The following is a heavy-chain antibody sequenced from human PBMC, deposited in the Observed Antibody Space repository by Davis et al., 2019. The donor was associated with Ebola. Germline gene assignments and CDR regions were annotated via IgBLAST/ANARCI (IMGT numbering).Heavy chain of an antibody. V-gene: IGHV4-59*11. CDR3: ARGGSPPMFKGVDE. Sequence: ESLKISCTVSGVSIIDHYWSCIRQSPGKGLEWIGYIDYRGRSTYKPSLRSRITMSVDTSKNQFSLKLKSITAADTAVYYCARGGSPPMFKGVDEWGQGTLVTVAS. D-gene: IGHD3-10*02. CDR1: GVSIIDHY. J-gene: IGHJ4*02. CDR2: IDYRGRS.